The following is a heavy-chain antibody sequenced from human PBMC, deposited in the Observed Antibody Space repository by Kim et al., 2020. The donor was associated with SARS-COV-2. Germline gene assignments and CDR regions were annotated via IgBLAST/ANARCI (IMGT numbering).Heavy chain of an antibody. CDR2: IIPIFGTA. V-gene: IGHV1-69*13. Sequence: SVKVSCKASGGTFSSYAISWVRQAPGQGLEWMGGIIPIFGTANYAQKFQGRDTITADESTSTAYMELSSLRSEDTAVYYCARDLGSGSYYVWYFDLWGRGTLVTVSS. D-gene: IGHD1-26*01. CDR3: ARDLGSGSYYVWYFDL. CDR1: GGTFSSYA. J-gene: IGHJ2*01.